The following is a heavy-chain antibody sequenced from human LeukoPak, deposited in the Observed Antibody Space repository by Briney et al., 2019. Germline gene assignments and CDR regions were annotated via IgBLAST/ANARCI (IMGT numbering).Heavy chain of an antibody. V-gene: IGHV3-30-3*01. CDR2: ISYDGSNK. Sequence: GGSLRLSCAASGFTFSTYAMHWVRQAPGKGLEWVAVISYDGSNKYYADSVKGRFTISRDNSKNTLYLQMNSLRAEDTAVYYCARDLYDVLPYWGQGTLVTVSS. CDR3: ARDLYDVLPY. D-gene: IGHD3-3*01. CDR1: GFTFSTYA. J-gene: IGHJ4*02.